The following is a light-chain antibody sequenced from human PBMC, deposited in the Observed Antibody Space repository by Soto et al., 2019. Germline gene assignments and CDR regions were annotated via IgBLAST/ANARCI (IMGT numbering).Light chain of an antibody. V-gene: IGKV3-15*01. CDR2: GAP. CDR3: QQYNSWLWT. Sequence: VLAQSPGTLSLSAGERATLSCRASQSVSNKLAWYQQKPGQAPRLLIYGAPTRATGIPARFSGSGSGTEFTLIISSLQSEDSAVYYCQQYNSWLWTFGQGTKVEIK. J-gene: IGKJ1*01. CDR1: QSVSNK.